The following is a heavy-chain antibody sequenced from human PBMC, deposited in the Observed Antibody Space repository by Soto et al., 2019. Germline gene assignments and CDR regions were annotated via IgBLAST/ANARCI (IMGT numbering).Heavy chain of an antibody. J-gene: IGHJ4*02. D-gene: IGHD6-13*01. CDR3: TTDSRIAAAGIDY. Sequence: EVQLVESGGGLVKPGGSLRLSCAASGFTFSNAWMNWVRQAPGKGLEWVGGIKSKTDGGTTDYAAPVKGRFTISRDDSKNTLYLQMNSLKTEDTAVYYCTTDSRIAAAGIDYWGQGTLVTVSS. V-gene: IGHV3-15*07. CDR2: IKSKTDGGTT. CDR1: GFTFSNAW.